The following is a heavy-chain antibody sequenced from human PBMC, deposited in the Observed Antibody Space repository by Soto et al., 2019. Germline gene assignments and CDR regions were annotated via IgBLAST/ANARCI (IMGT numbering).Heavy chain of an antibody. V-gene: IGHV5-51*01. Sequence: GESLKISCKGSGYSFTSYWIGWVRQMPGKGLEWMGIISPGDSDAKYNPSFQGQVTISADKSISTVYLQWSSLKASDTAMYYCVRRIVVAGTNWFDPWGQGNLVTFSS. J-gene: IGHJ5*02. CDR1: GYSFTSYW. D-gene: IGHD6-19*01. CDR3: VRRIVVAGTNWFDP. CDR2: ISPGDSDA.